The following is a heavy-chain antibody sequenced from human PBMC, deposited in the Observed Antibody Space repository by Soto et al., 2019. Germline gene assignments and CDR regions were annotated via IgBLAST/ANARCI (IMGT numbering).Heavy chain of an antibody. D-gene: IGHD6-13*01. CDR1: VGSFRNYY. CDR2: INHRGST. Sequence: SETLSLTCAVYVGSFRNYYWTWIRQPPGKGLEWIGEINHRGSTNYNPSIKSRVTMSVDTSKNQFSLKLGSVTAEDTAVYYCARGCKAAGTSGTYYLDYWGQGTRVTVSS. J-gene: IGHJ4*02. CDR3: ARGCKAAGTSGTYYLDY. V-gene: IGHV4-34*01.